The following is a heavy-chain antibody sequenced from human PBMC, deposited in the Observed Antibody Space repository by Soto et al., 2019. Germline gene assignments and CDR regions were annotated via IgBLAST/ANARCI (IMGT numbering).Heavy chain of an antibody. J-gene: IGHJ5*02. Sequence: PSETLSLTCTVSGGSINSGGYYWNWIRQHPGKGLEWIGYIYYSGSTYYNPSLKSRVTISVDTSKNQFSLKLSSVTAADTAVYYCARHSMVRGVIGNWFDPWGQGTLVTVSS. CDR2: IYYSGST. V-gene: IGHV4-39*01. CDR3: ARHSMVRGVIGNWFDP. CDR1: GGSINSGGYY. D-gene: IGHD3-10*01.